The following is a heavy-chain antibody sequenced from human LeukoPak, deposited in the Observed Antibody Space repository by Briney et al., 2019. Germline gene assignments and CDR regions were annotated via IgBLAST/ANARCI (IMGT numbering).Heavy chain of an antibody. Sequence: SETLSLTCTVSGGSISSCYWSWIRQPPGKGLEWIGYIYYSGSTNYNPSLKSRVTISVDTSKNQFSLKLSSVTAADTAVYYRARLFSSGWYYFDYWGQGTLVTVSS. CDR3: ARLFSSGWYYFDY. D-gene: IGHD6-19*01. J-gene: IGHJ4*02. CDR1: GGSISSCY. CDR2: IYYSGST. V-gene: IGHV4-59*08.